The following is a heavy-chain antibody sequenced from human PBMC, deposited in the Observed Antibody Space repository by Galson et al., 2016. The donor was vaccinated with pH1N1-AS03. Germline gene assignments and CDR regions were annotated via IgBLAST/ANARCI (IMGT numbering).Heavy chain of an antibody. CDR3: ARGVVGVSASDDAFDI. V-gene: IGHV3-21*01. J-gene: IGHJ3*02. CDR2: ISTGSSYI. CDR1: GFTFSRHS. Sequence: SLRLSCAASGFTFSRHSLNWVRQAPGKGLEWVSSISTGSSYIYYADSVKGRFTISRDNARRSLFLQMNSPRAEDTAIYYCARGVVGVSASDDAFDIWGQGTMASVFS. D-gene: IGHD2-15*01.